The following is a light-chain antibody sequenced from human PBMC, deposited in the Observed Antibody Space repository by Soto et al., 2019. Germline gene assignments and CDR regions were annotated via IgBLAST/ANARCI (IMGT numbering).Light chain of an antibody. CDR1: STDVGGYNY. J-gene: IGLJ1*01. V-gene: IGLV2-14*01. CDR3: GSYTSTDTPFV. CDR2: EVS. Sequence: SCTGTSTDVGGYNYVSWYQHHPGKGPKLIIYEVSNRPSGVSDRFSGSKSGNKASLIISNLEAEDESDYYCGSYTSTDTPFVFGTGTKVTVL.